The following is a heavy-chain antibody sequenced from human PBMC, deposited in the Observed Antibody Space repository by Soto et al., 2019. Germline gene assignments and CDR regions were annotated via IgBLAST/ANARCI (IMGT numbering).Heavy chain of an antibody. CDR1: GGTVSSYA. CDR2: IIPIFGTA. CDR3: ARGGPYYYDSSGYLHYGMDV. D-gene: IGHD3-22*01. Sequence: ASVKVSCKASGGTVSSYAISWVRQAPGQGLEWMGGIIPIFGTANYAQKFQGRVTITADESTSTAYMELSSLRSGDTAVYYCARGGPYYYDSSGYLHYGMDVWGQGTTVTVSS. J-gene: IGHJ6*02. V-gene: IGHV1-69*13.